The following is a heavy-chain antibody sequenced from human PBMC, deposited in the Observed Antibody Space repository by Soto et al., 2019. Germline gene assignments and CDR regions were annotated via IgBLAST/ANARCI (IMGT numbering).Heavy chain of an antibody. Sequence: EVQLVESGGGLVQPGGSLRLSCESSGFTFSSYYMSWVRQAPGKGLEWVANIKEDGTKQYYVDSVRGRFSVSRDNAKKSVYLQMNSLRAEDTAVYFCARDEWRQYGDAWSGYFVHWGQGTLVTVSS. CDR1: GFTFSSYY. D-gene: IGHD2-2*01. CDR2: IKEDGTKQ. CDR3: ARDEWRQYGDAWSGYFVH. J-gene: IGHJ4*02. V-gene: IGHV3-7*03.